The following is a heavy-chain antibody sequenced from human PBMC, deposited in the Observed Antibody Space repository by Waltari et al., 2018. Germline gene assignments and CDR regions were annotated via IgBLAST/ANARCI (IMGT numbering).Heavy chain of an antibody. V-gene: IGHV1-69*12. J-gene: IGHJ5*02. CDR1: GGTFSSYA. CDR2: IIPIFGTA. CDR3: AREVGYCSSTSCLDNWFDP. Sequence: QVQLVQSGAEVKKPGSSVKVSCKASGGTFSSYAISWVRQAPGPGLEWMGGIIPIFGTANYAQKFQGRVTITADESTSTAYMELSSLRSEDTAVYYCAREVGYCSSTSCLDNWFDPWGQGTLVTVSS. D-gene: IGHD2-2*01.